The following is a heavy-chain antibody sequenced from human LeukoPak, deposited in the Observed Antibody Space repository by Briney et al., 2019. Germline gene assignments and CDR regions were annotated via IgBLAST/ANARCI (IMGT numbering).Heavy chain of an antibody. CDR2: IISSRSYI. Sequence: GGSLRLSCAASGLTFSSYSTNWVRQAPGKGLEWVSSIISSRSYIYDAESVKGRYTISRDNAKDSLYLQMNSLRAEDTAVYYCAKLRPVVGSGWYEDDAFDIWGQGTMVTVSS. CDR3: AKLRPVVGSGWYEDDAFDI. D-gene: IGHD6-19*01. J-gene: IGHJ3*02. V-gene: IGHV3-21*01. CDR1: GLTFSSYS.